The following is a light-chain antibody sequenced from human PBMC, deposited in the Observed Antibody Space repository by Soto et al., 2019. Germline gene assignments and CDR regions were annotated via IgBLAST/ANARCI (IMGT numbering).Light chain of an antibody. J-gene: IGKJ3*01. V-gene: IGKV1-27*01. CDR2: AAS. CDR1: QGINNY. Sequence: DIPMTQSPSSLSASVGDRVSITCRASQGINNYVAWYQQKPGKPPKLLIYAASTLQSGVPSRFSGSGSGTDFTLTINSLQPEDVATYSCQKYSSVPVFGPGTKVDIK. CDR3: QKYSSVPV.